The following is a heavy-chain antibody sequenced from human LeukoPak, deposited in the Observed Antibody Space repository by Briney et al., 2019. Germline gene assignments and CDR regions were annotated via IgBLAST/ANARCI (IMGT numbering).Heavy chain of an antibody. V-gene: IGHV4-4*08. CDR1: GGSISSYY. D-gene: IGHD3-3*01. Sequence: PSETLSLTCTVSGGSISSYYWSWIRQPPGKGLEWIGYIYTSGSTNYNPSLKSRVTMSVDTSKNQFSLKLSSVTAADTAVYYCARDFAEGQPQDAFDIWGQGTMVTVSS. CDR3: ARDFAEGQPQDAFDI. CDR2: IYTSGST. J-gene: IGHJ3*02.